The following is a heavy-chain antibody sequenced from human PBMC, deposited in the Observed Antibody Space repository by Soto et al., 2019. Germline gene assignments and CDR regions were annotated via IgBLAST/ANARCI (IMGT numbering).Heavy chain of an antibody. CDR1: CGSFSGYY. V-gene: IGHV4-34*01. CDR2: INHTGST. D-gene: IGHD6-6*01. J-gene: IGHJ4*02. CDR3: ARTSRFDC. Sequence: QVQLQQWGAGLLKPSETLSLTCAVYCGSFSGYYWSWIRHPPGKGLEWIGEINHTGSTNYNPPLKSRVTMSEDTSKNQSSLKLSSVTAADTAVYYCARTSRFDCCGQGTLVTVSS.